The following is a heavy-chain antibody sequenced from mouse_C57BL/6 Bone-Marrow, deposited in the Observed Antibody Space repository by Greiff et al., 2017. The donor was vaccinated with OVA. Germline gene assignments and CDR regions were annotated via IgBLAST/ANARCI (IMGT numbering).Heavy chain of an antibody. CDR1: GYTFTDYY. Sequence: EVQLQQSGPELVKPGASVKISCKASGYTFTDYYMNWVKQSHGKSLEWIGDINPNNGGTSYNQKFKGKATLTVDKSSSTAYMELRSLTSEDSAVYYCARPYGSRGDYWGQGTTLTVSS. CDR3: ARPYGSRGDY. J-gene: IGHJ2*01. D-gene: IGHD1-1*01. CDR2: INPNNGGT. V-gene: IGHV1-26*01.